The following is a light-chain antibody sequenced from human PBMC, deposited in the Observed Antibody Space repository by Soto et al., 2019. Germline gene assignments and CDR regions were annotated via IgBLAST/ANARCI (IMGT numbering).Light chain of an antibody. J-gene: IGKJ1*01. V-gene: IGKV1-5*01. CDR2: DAS. CDR3: QQYNSFWT. Sequence: DIQMTQSPSTLSASVGDRVTITCRASQSINSWLAWYQQKPGKAPKLLIYDASSLQSVVPSRFSGSGSGTEFTLTISSLQPDDFATYYCQQYNSFWTFGQGTKVEI. CDR1: QSINSW.